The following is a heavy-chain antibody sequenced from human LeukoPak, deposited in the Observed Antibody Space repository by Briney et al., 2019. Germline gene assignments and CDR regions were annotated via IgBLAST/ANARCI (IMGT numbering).Heavy chain of an antibody. J-gene: IGHJ6*02. CDR1: GYTFSSYY. V-gene: IGHV1-2*02. Sequence: GGSLKVSCTASGYTFSSYYMHWVRQAPGQGLEWMGWINPNSGGTNYAQKCQGSITLTRDTSISTAYMEMSRLRSDDPAVFYCAGASGWRDYGVDVWGRGTTVTVSS. D-gene: IGHD6-19*01. CDR2: INPNSGGT. CDR3: AGASGWRDYGVDV.